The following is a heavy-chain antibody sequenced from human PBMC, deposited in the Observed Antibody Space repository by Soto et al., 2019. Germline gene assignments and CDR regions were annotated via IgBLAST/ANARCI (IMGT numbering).Heavy chain of an antibody. CDR3: ARSVEGHFDY. D-gene: IGHD6-19*01. V-gene: IGHV3-48*02. CDR2: ITSDTKTI. CDR1: GFKFNIYS. Sequence: EVQLVESGGALVQPGGSLRLSCAASGFKFNIYSMNWVRQAPGKGLEWSAYITSDTKTIKYGDSVKGRFTISRDNAKNSVYLRMNSVSDEDTALYYCARSVEGHFDYWGQGTVVTVS. J-gene: IGHJ4*02.